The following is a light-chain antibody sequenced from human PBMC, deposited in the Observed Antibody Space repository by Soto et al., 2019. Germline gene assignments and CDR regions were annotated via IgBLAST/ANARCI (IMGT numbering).Light chain of an antibody. J-gene: IGKJ1*01. V-gene: IGKV3-20*01. Sequence: EIVLTQSPATLSLSPGERATVSCRASQSVSSHLAWYQQKRGQAPRLLIYDASSRASGIPARFSGSGSGTDFTLTISRLEPEDFAVYYCQQYGSLSWTFGQGTKVDIK. CDR1: QSVSSH. CDR3: QQYGSLSWT. CDR2: DAS.